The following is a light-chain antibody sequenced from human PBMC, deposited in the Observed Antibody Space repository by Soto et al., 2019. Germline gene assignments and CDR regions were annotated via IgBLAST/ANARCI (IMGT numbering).Light chain of an antibody. Sequence: EIVLSQSPGTLSLSPGERATLSCRASQSVSRTYLAWYQQKPGQAPRLLIYQTSLRAAGIPARFSASGSGTDFTLTISDVQPEDFALYYCHQRQSWPRTFGQGTKVDVK. J-gene: IGKJ1*01. CDR1: QSVSRTY. CDR3: HQRQSWPRT. V-gene: IGKV3-11*01. CDR2: QTS.